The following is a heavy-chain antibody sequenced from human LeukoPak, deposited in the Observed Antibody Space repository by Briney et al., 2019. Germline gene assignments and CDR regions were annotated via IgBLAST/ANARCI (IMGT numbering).Heavy chain of an antibody. CDR3: AGGNHYYGSGSYYTRNWFDP. CDR2: INHSGST. J-gene: IGHJ5*02. V-gene: IGHV4-34*01. D-gene: IGHD3-10*01. Sequence: SETLSLTCAVYGGSFSGYYWSWIRQPPGKGLEWIGEINHSGSTNYNPSLKSRVTISVDTSKNQFSLKLSSVTAADTAVYYCAGGNHYYGSGSYYTRNWFDPWGQGTLVTVSS. CDR1: GGSFSGYY.